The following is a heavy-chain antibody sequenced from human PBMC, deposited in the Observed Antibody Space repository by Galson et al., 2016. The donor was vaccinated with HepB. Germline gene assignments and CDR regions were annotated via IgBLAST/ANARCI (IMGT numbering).Heavy chain of an antibody. J-gene: IGHJ5*02. Sequence: SLRLSCAASGFSFNDYGFHWVRQAPGNGLEWLAMISYGGDIYYTDSVKGRFTISRDNSENTLYLQMNSLRPEDTGVYYCARDWGSSGWYNWFDPWGQGTLVTVSS. CDR1: GFSFNDYG. D-gene: IGHD6-19*01. V-gene: IGHV3-30*04. CDR3: ARDWGSSGWYNWFDP. CDR2: ISYGGDI.